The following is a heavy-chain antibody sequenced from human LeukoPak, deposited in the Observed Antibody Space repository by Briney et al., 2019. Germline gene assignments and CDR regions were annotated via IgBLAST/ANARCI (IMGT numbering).Heavy chain of an antibody. CDR2: IYSGGST. D-gene: IGHD3-16*02. CDR3: AKDLGLRVWGNYRPPAFDY. CDR1: GFIVSNNY. Sequence: GGSLRPSCAASGFIVSNNYMSWVRQAPGKGLEWVSVIYSGGSTYSADSVKGRFIISRDNSKNMLYLQMNSLRAEDTAVYYCAKDLGLRVWGNYRPPAFDYWGQGTLVTVSS. J-gene: IGHJ4*02. V-gene: IGHV3-53*01.